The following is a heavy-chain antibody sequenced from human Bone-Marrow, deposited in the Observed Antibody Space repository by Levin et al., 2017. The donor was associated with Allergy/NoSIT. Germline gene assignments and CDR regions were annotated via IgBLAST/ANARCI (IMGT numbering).Heavy chain of an antibody. V-gene: IGHV4-38-2*02. CDR3: ARDDPCGGPTGYTDRFFDL. CDR1: ASSITSDFY. D-gene: IGHD2-2*02. CDR2: IYHTGST. J-gene: IGHJ2*01. Sequence: SETLSLTCTVSASSITSDFYWGWIRQPPGKGLEWIGTIYHTGSTNYNPSLKSRVTVSVDTSKNQFSLKLSSVTDADTAVYYCARDDPCGGPTGYTDRFFDLWGHGTLVTVSS.